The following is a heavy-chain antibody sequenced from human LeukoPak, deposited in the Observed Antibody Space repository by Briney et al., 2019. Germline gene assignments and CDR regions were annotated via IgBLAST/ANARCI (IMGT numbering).Heavy chain of an antibody. J-gene: IGHJ4*02. Sequence: GGSLRLSCAASGFTFSSYAMSWVRQAPGKGLEWVSAISGSGGSTYYAVSVKGRFTISRDNSKNTLYLQMNSLRAEDTAVYYCAKAESVVVVTAMFADYWGQGTLVTVSS. CDR2: ISGSGGST. V-gene: IGHV3-23*01. CDR3: AKAESVVVVTAMFADY. CDR1: GFTFSSYA. D-gene: IGHD2-21*02.